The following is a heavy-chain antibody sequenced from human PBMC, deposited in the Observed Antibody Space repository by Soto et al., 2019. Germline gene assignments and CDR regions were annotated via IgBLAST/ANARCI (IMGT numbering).Heavy chain of an antibody. J-gene: IGHJ5*02. Sequence: SETLSLTCAFYGWSFSGYYWSWIRQPPGKGLEWIGEINHSGSTNYNPSLKSRVTISVDTSKNQFSLKLSSVTAADTAVYYCARGVSSGWYLAWFDPWGQGTLVTVSS. V-gene: IGHV4-34*01. CDR1: GWSFSGYY. CDR3: ARGVSSGWYLAWFDP. CDR2: INHSGST. D-gene: IGHD6-19*01.